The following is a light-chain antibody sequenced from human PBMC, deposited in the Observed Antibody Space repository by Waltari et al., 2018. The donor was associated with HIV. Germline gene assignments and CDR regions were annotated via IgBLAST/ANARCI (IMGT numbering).Light chain of an antibody. CDR1: QGVGSNY. V-gene: IGKV3-20*01. J-gene: IGKJ4*01. Sequence: EIVLTQSPGTLSLSPGERATLSCRASQGVGSNYLAWYQQKPGQAPRLLIYGASSRAPGVPDTFSGSGSGTDFTLTISRLELEDLAVYYCKHYGSSPLTFGGGTKVEIK. CDR2: GAS. CDR3: KHYGSSPLT.